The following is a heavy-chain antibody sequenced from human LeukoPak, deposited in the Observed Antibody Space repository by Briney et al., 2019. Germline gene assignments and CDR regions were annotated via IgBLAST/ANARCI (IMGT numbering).Heavy chain of an antibody. D-gene: IGHD1-26*01. V-gene: IGHV3-73*01. CDR3: TRRLWELRDY. CDR2: IGSKANSYAT. CDR1: GFTFSGSA. Sequence: GGSLRLSFTTSGFTFSGSAMHWVRQVSGKGLEWVGRIGSKANSYATAYASLVKGRFTISRDNSKNKAYLQMNSLKTEDTAVYYCTRRLWELRDYWGQGTLVTVSS. J-gene: IGHJ4*02.